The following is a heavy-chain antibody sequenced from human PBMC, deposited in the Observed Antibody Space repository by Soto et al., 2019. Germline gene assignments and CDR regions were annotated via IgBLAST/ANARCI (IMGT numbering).Heavy chain of an antibody. CDR1: GGSISSYY. CDR3: ARERHYCSSTSCYYSRFDP. D-gene: IGHD2-2*01. Sequence: PSETLSLTCTVSGGSISSYYWSWIRQPPGKGLEWIEYIYYSGSTNYNPSLKSRVTISVDTSKNQFSLKLSAVTAADTAVYYCARERHYCSSTSCYYSRFDPWGQGTLVTVSS. V-gene: IGHV4-59*01. CDR2: IYYSGST. J-gene: IGHJ5*02.